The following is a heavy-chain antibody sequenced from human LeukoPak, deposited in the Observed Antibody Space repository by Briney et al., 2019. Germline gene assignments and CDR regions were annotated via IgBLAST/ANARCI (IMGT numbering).Heavy chain of an antibody. V-gene: IGHV1-24*01. CDR2: FGPEDGET. Sequence: SVKVSCKVSGYTLTELSMHWVRQAPGKGLEWMGGFGPEDGETIYAQKFQGRVTMTEDTSTDTAYMELSSLRSEDTAVYYCAREPTENPHFDYWGQGTLVTVSS. CDR3: AREPTENPHFDY. D-gene: IGHD1-1*01. CDR1: GYTLTELS. J-gene: IGHJ4*02.